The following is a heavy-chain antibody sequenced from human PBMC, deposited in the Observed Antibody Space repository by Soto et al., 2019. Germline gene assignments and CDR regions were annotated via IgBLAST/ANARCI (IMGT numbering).Heavy chain of an antibody. J-gene: IGHJ6*03. V-gene: IGHV3-30*18. CDR1: GFTFSSYG. D-gene: IGHD4-4*01. Sequence: QVQLVESGGGVVQPGRSLRLSCAASGFTFSSYGMHWVRQAPGKGLEWVAVISYDGSNKYYADSVKGRFTISRDNSKNTLYLQMNSLRAEDTAVYYCAKDPHMTTVTRSSGYYMDVWGKGTTVTVSS. CDR3: AKDPHMTTVTRSSGYYMDV. CDR2: ISYDGSNK.